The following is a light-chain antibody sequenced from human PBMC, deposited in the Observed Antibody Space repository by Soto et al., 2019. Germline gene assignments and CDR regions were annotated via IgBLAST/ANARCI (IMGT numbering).Light chain of an antibody. J-gene: IGKJ1*01. V-gene: IGKV3-20*01. Sequence: EIVLTQSPGTLSLSPGERATLSCRASPSVSGSNLAWYQQKPGQAPRLVIYGASSRATGIPDRFSGSGSGTDFTLTISRLEPEDFAVYYCQQYGISPRTFGQGTKVDIK. CDR1: PSVSGSN. CDR3: QQYGISPRT. CDR2: GAS.